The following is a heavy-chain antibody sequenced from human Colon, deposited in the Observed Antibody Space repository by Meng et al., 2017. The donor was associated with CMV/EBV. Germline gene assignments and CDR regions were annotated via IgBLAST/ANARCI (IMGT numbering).Heavy chain of an antibody. CDR2: IYSGGTT. V-gene: IGHV3-53*01. J-gene: IGHJ4*02. D-gene: IGHD6-19*01. CDR1: GFTFNDNY. Sequence: SGFTFNDNYLNGVRQAPGKGLGWVSVIYSGGTTNYAESVKGRFTISRDTSNNMIYLQMSNLRAEDTAVYYCAREGSSGWYKGHYLDYWGQGTLVTVSS. CDR3: AREGSSGWYKGHYLDY.